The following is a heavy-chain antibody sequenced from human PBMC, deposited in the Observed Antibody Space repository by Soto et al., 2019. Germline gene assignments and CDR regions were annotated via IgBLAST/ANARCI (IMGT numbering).Heavy chain of an antibody. D-gene: IGHD1-7*01. CDR3: ARPTSTGTTSGYYFDY. CDR2: IIPILDIT. V-gene: IGHV1-69*02. J-gene: IGHJ4*02. CDR1: GGTFSSYP. Sequence: QVQLVQSGAEVKKPGSSVTVSCKASGGTFSSYPISWVRQAPGQGLEWMGRIIPILDITDYAQRFQGRVTITADKSTSTAYMELSSLSSDDTAVYYCARPTSTGTTSGYYFDYWGQGTLVTGSS.